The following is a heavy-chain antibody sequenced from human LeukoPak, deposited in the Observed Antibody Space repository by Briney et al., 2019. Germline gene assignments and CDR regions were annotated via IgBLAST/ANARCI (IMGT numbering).Heavy chain of an antibody. V-gene: IGHV4-34*01. CDR2: INHSGST. Sequence: PSETLSLTCAVYGGSFSGYYWGWIRQPPGKGLEWIGEINHSGSTNYNPSLKSRVTISVDTSKNQFSLELSSVTAADTAVYHCARGDVVESTALFDYYSYYMDVWGKGTTVAVSS. CDR3: ARGDVVESTALFDYYSYYMDV. CDR1: GGSFSGYY. J-gene: IGHJ6*03. D-gene: IGHD2-2*01.